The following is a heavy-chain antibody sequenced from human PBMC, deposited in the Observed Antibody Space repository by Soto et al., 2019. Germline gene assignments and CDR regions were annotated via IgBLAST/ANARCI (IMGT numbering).Heavy chain of an antibody. CDR3: ARAGVTPDFFDY. V-gene: IGHV1-69*13. J-gene: IGHJ4*02. Sequence: SVKVSCKASGGSFSNFGISWVRQAPGQGLEWMGGIVPVFGRPNYAQRFRGRLTITADESTSTGYMELISLRSDDTAVYYCARAGVTPDFFDYWGQGTLVTLSS. D-gene: IGHD2-21*02. CDR2: IVPVFGRP. CDR1: GGSFSNFG.